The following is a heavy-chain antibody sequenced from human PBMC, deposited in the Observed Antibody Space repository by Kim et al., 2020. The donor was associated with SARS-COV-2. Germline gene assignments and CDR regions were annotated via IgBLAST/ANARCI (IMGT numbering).Heavy chain of an antibody. CDR2: INHSGST. Sequence: SETLSLTCAVYGGSFSGYYWSWIRQPPGKGLEWIGEINHSGSTNYNPSLKSRVTISVDTSKNQFSLKLSSVTAADTAVYYCARGLSVVTLDYCGQRTLVTVSP. V-gene: IGHV4-34*01. D-gene: IGHD2-15*01. J-gene: IGHJ4*02. CDR1: GGSFSGYY. CDR3: ARGLSVVTLDY.